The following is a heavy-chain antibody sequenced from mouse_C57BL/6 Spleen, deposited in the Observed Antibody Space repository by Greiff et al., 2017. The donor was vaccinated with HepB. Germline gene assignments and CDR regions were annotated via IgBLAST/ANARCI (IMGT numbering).Heavy chain of an antibody. J-gene: IGHJ3*01. CDR2: IDPSDSYT. Sequence: VQLQQPGAELVMPGASVKLSCKASGYTFTSYWMHWVKQRPGQGLEWIGEIDPSDSYTNYNQKFKGKSTLTVDKSSSTAYMQLSSLTSEDSAVYYCASGGNYGWFAYWGQGTLVTVSA. V-gene: IGHV1-69*01. CDR1: GYTFTSYW. CDR3: ASGGNYGWFAY. D-gene: IGHD1-1*02.